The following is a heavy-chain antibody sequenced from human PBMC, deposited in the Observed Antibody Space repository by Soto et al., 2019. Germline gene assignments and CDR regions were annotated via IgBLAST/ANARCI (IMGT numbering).Heavy chain of an antibody. CDR2: ISSSGSTI. V-gene: IGHV3-48*02. Sequence: EVQLVESGGGLVQPGGSLRLSCAASGFPFSSYSMNWVRQAPGKALEWVSYISSSGSTIYYADSVRGRFTISRDNAKNSLYLQMNSLRDEDTAVYYCARAGYRSVDYWGQGTLVTVSS. CDR3: ARAGYRSVDY. CDR1: GFPFSSYS. D-gene: IGHD3-3*01. J-gene: IGHJ4*02.